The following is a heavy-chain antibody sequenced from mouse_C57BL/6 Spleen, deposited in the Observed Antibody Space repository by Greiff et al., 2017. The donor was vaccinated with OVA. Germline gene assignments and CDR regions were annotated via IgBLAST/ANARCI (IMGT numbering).Heavy chain of an antibody. CDR2: INPNNGGT. CDR1: GYTFTDYY. CDR3: ARGRPYYYGSSYWYFDV. J-gene: IGHJ1*03. V-gene: IGHV1-26*01. D-gene: IGHD1-1*01. Sequence: VQLQQSGPELVKPGASVKISCKASGYTFTDYYMNWVKQSHGKSLEWIGDINPNNGGTSYNQKFKGKATLTVDKSSSTAYMELRSLTSEDSAVYYCARGRPYYYGSSYWYFDVWGTGTTVTVSS.